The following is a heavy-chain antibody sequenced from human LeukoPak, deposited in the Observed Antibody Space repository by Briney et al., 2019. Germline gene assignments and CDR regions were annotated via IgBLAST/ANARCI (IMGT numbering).Heavy chain of an antibody. CDR3: ARDAGPLDYYDSSGYYHYAKNYFDY. CDR1: GGSISSYY. Sequence: TASETLSLTCTVSGGSISSYYWSWIRQPPGKGLEWIGYIYYSGSTNYNPSLKSRVTISVDTSKNQFSLKLSSVTAADTAVYYCARDAGPLDYYDSSGYYHYAKNYFDYWGQGTLVTVSS. D-gene: IGHD3-22*01. V-gene: IGHV4-59*01. CDR2: IYYSGST. J-gene: IGHJ4*02.